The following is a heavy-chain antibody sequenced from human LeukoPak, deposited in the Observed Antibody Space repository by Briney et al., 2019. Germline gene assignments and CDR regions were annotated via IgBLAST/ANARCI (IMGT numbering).Heavy chain of an antibody. CDR1: GFTFSSYG. Sequence: GGSLRLSCAASGFTFSSYGMHWVRQAPGKGLEWVAFIRYDGSNKYYADSVKGRFTISRDSSKNTLYLQMNSLRAEDTAVYYCAKKGIAVAAIDYWGQGTLVTVSS. CDR2: IRYDGSNK. J-gene: IGHJ4*02. V-gene: IGHV3-30*02. CDR3: AKKGIAVAAIDY. D-gene: IGHD6-19*01.